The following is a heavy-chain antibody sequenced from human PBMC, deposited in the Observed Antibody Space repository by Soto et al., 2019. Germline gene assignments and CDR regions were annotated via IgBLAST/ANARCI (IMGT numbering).Heavy chain of an antibody. Sequence: QVQLVESGGGVVQPGRSLRLSCAASGFTFSSYGMHWVRQAPGKGLEWVAVISYDGSNKYYADSVKGRFTISRDNSKNTLYLQMNSLRAEDTAVYYCAKVTHLYYRGYMDVWCKGTTVTVSS. V-gene: IGHV3-30*18. CDR2: ISYDGSNK. D-gene: IGHD1-26*01. CDR3: AKVTHLYYRGYMDV. CDR1: GFTFSSYG. J-gene: IGHJ6*03.